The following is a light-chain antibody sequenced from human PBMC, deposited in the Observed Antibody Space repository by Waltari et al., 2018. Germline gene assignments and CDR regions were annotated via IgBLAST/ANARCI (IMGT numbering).Light chain of an antibody. CDR3: QQYYSTPFT. V-gene: IGKV4-1*01. Sequence: DIVMTQSPDSLGVSLGERATINCKSSQSVLHTNNKDYLAWYQQKPGQPPKLLIYWASTREFGVPDRFSGSGSGTSFTLTISSLQAEDVAVYYCQQYYSTPFTFGPGTKVDIK. CDR1: QSVLHTNNKDY. CDR2: WAS. J-gene: IGKJ3*01.